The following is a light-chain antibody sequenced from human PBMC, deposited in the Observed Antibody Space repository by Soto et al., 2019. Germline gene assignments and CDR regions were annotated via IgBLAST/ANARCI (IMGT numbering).Light chain of an antibody. CDR2: EVT. J-gene: IGLJ3*02. Sequence: QSALTRPASVSGSLGQSITISCTGTSSDIGKDNFISWYQQHPGKAPKITIYEVTKRPSGVSNRFSGSKSGNTASLTISGLQAEDEADYYCCSYSGRSTWVLGGGTKLTVL. V-gene: IGLV2-23*02. CDR3: CSYSGRSTWV. CDR1: SSDIGKDNF.